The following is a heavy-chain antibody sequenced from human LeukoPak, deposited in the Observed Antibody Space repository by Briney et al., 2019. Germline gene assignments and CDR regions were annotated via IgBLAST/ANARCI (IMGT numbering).Heavy chain of an antibody. CDR1: GGSISSYY. J-gene: IGHJ6*03. D-gene: IGHD6-13*01. CDR2: IYYSGST. V-gene: IGHV4-59*01. Sequence: PSETLSLTCTVSGGSISSYYWSWIRQPPGKGLEWIGYIYYSGSTNYNPSLKSRVTISVDTSKNQFSLKLSSVTAADTAVYYCARTSPGYSSSWYGEEVNYYYYMDVWGKGTTVTVSS. CDR3: ARTSPGYSSSWYGEEVNYYYYMDV.